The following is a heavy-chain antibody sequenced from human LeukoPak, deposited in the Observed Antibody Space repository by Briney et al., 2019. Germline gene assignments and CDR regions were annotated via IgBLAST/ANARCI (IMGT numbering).Heavy chain of an antibody. Sequence: SETLSLTCTMSGGGDSITDYYWSWIRQPPGKGLEWLSYVYHRGSTDYSPSLKSRLIISLDTSKSQFSLRLSSVTAADTAVYYCARGGYDNSGSFGSFDAFDIWGQGTMVTVSS. CDR1: GGGDSITDYY. J-gene: IGHJ3*02. CDR2: VYHRGST. D-gene: IGHD3-22*01. V-gene: IGHV4-59*01. CDR3: ARGGYDNSGSFGSFDAFDI.